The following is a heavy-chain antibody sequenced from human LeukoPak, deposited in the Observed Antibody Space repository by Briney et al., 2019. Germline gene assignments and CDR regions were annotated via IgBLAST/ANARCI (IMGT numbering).Heavy chain of an antibody. CDR2: INHRGST. V-gene: IGHV4-34*01. D-gene: IGHD2-15*01. Sequence: SETLSLTCAVYGGSFSGYYWSWIRQPPGKGLEWIGEINHRGSTNYNPSLKSRVTISVDTSKNQFSLKLSSVTAADTAVYYCARDAPTYCSGGSCLVLWGQGTLVTVSS. CDR3: ARDAPTYCSGGSCLVL. CDR1: GGSFSGYY. J-gene: IGHJ4*02.